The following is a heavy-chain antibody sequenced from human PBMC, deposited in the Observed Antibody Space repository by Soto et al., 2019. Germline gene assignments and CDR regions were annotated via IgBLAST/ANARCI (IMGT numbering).Heavy chain of an antibody. CDR3: ARDRSGSYTNFDY. Sequence: ASVKVSCKASGYTFTSYAMHWVRQAPGQRLEWMGWINAGNGNTKYSQKLQGRVTMTTDTSTSTAYMELRSLRSDDTAVYYCARDRSGSYTNFDYWGQGTLVTVSS. J-gene: IGHJ4*02. V-gene: IGHV1-3*01. CDR1: GYTFTSYA. CDR2: INAGNGNT. D-gene: IGHD1-26*01.